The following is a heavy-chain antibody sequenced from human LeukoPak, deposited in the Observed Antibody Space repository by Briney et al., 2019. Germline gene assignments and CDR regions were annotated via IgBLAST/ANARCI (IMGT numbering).Heavy chain of an antibody. Sequence: GGSLRLSCAASGFTFSTYWMTWVRQAPGKGLEWVANIKQDGSDKYYVDSVKGRFTISKDNTKNTVYLQMNSLRGEDTAVYYCASTAAATDPPGFWGQGTLVTVSS. D-gene: IGHD6-13*01. J-gene: IGHJ4*02. CDR1: GFTFSTYW. CDR3: ASTAAATDPPGF. CDR2: IKQDGSDK. V-gene: IGHV3-7*01.